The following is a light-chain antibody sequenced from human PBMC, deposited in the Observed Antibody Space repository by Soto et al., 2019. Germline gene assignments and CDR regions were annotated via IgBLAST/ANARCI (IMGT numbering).Light chain of an antibody. J-gene: IGKJ5*01. V-gene: IGKV3-11*01. CDR2: DAS. Sequence: EIVLTPSPPTLSFSPRESATLPSRASRSVSNYLAWYQQKPGQAPRLLIFDASNRATGIPDRFSGGGSGTDFTLTISNLEPEDFAVYYCQQRSNLPPTFGQGTRLEIK. CDR3: QQRSNLPPT. CDR1: RSVSNY.